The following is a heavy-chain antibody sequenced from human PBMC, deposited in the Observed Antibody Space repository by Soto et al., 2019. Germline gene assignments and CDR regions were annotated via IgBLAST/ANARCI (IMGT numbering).Heavy chain of an antibody. V-gene: IGHV1-3*01. CDR2: INAGNGNT. CDR3: ARDPAYSGMDV. J-gene: IGHJ6*02. D-gene: IGHD1-26*01. CDR1: GYTFSSFA. Sequence: QVQLVQSGAEVKKPGASVKVSCKTSGYTFSSFAMHWVRQAPGQRLEWMGWINAGNGNTKYSQKFQGRVTITRDTSASTAYMELSSLRSEDTAVYYCARDPAYSGMDVWGQGTTVTVSS.